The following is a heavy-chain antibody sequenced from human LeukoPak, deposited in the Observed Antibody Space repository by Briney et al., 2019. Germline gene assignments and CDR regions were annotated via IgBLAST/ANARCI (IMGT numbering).Heavy chain of an antibody. CDR2: ISSSGNTI. CDR1: GFTFRSYE. CDR3: AELGITMIGGV. V-gene: IGHV3-48*03. D-gene: IGHD3-10*02. Sequence: GGSLRLSCAASGFTFRSYEMNWVRQAPGKGLEWVSYISSSGNTIYYADSVKGRFTISRDNAKNSLYLQMNSLRAEDTAVYYCAELGITMIGGVWGKGTTVTISS. J-gene: IGHJ6*04.